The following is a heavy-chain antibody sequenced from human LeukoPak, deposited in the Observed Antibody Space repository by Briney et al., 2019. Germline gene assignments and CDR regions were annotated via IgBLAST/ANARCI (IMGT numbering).Heavy chain of an antibody. V-gene: IGHV1-2*02. CDR1: GYTFIGYY. CDR2: INPNSGGT. J-gene: IGHJ1*01. CDR3: TRDRGGAPEYFQH. D-gene: IGHD3-10*01. Sequence: GASVQVSCKASGYTFIGYYMHWVRQAPGQGLEWMGWINPNSGGTNYAQNFQGRVTMTRDTSISTAYMDLSRLRSDDTAVYYCTRDRGGAPEYFQHWGQGTLVTVSS.